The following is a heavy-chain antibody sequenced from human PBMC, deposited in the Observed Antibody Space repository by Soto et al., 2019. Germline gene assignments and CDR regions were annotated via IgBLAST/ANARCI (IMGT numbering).Heavy chain of an antibody. CDR2: ISDSGTGT. D-gene: IGHD4-4*01. Sequence: EVQILESGGGLVQPGGSLRLSCAASGFTFSSYAMYWVRQAPGKGLAWVSGISDSGTGTYYADSVKGRFTISRDNSKNTVYLQMKSLRAEDTVVYYFAKDHTVAIRDAFAISGQGTMVNVSS. CDR3: AKDHTVAIRDAFAI. V-gene: IGHV3-23*01. CDR1: GFTFSSYA. J-gene: IGHJ3*02.